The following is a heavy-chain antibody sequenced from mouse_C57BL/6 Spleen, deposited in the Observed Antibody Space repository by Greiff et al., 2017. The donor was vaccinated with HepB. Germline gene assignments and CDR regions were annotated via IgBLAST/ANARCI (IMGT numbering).Heavy chain of an antibody. J-gene: IGHJ4*01. V-gene: IGHV1-55*01. Sequence: VQLQQSGAELVKPGASVKMSCKASGYTFTSYWITWVKQRPGQGLEWIGDIYPGSGSTNYNEKFKSKATLTVDTSSSTAYMQLSSLTSEDSAVYYGARTSYYYGSRYVGAMDYWGQGTAVTVSA. CDR2: IYPGSGST. CDR1: GYTFTSYW. CDR3: ARTSYYYGSRYVGAMDY. D-gene: IGHD1-1*01.